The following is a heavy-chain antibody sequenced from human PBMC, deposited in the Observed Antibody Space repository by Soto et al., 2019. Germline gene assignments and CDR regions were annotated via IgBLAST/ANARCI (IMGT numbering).Heavy chain of an antibody. CDR2: MNPNSGNT. J-gene: IGHJ4*02. V-gene: IGHV1-8*01. CDR3: ARRKERSGPHYFDY. CDR1: GYTFTSYD. Sequence: ASVKVSCKASGYTFTSYDINWVRQATGQGLEWMGWMNPNSGNTGYAQKFQGRVTVTRNTSISTVYMELSGLRPDDTAVYYCARRKERSGPHYFDYWGQGSQVTVS. D-gene: IGHD6-25*01.